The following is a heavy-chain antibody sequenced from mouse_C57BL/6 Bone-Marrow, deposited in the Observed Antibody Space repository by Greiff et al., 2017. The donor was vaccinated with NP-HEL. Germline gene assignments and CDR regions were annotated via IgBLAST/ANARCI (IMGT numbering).Heavy chain of an antibody. CDR2: IDPSDSYT. CDR3: ARGDYYGSSWYFDV. Sequence: VQLQQPGAELVMPGASVKLSCKASGYTFTSYWMHWVKQRPGQGLEWIGEIDPSDSYTNFNQKFKGKYTLTVDKSSSTAYMQLSSLTSEDSAVYYCARGDYYGSSWYFDVWGTGTTVTVSS. CDR1: GYTFTSYW. J-gene: IGHJ1*03. V-gene: IGHV1-69*01. D-gene: IGHD1-1*01.